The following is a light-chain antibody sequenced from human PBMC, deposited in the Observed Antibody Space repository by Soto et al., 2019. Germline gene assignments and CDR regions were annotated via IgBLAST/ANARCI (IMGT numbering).Light chain of an antibody. J-gene: IGLJ2*01. V-gene: IGLV1-44*01. CDR3: AAWDDSLNGLV. CDR2: SNN. CDR1: SSNIGSNT. Sequence: QSVLTQPPSASGTPGQRVTISCSGSSSNIGSNTVNWYQQLPGTAPKLLIYSNNQRPSGVTDRFSGSESGTSASLAISGLQSEYEADYYCAAWDDSLNGLVFGGGTKLTVL.